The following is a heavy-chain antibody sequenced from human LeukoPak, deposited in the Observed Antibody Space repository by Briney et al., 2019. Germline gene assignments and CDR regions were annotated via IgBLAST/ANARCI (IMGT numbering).Heavy chain of an antibody. D-gene: IGHD2-15*01. CDR1: GFTFSDYY. CDR2: ISSSGSTI. J-gene: IGHJ3*02. V-gene: IGHV3-11*04. CDR3: ARASVAAIPYDAFDI. Sequence: GGSLRLSCAASGFTFSDYYMSWIRQAPGKGLEWVSYISSSGSTIYYADSVKGRFTISRDNAKNSLYLQMNSLRAEDTAVYYCARASVAAIPYDAFDIWGQGTMVTVSS.